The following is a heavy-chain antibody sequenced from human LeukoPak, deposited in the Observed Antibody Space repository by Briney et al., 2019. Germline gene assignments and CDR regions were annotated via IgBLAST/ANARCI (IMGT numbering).Heavy chain of an antibody. CDR2: ITWNGGIT. CDR1: GFTFDDYA. V-gene: IGHV3-20*04. CDR3: GRRVIGDYYFDY. J-gene: IGHJ4*02. D-gene: IGHD3-3*01. Sequence: PGGSLRLSCAASGFTFDDYAMSWVRQVAGKGLEWVSGITWNGGITGYADSVKGRFTISRDNAKNSLYLQMNSLRAEDTALYYCGRRVIGDYYFDYWGRGTLVAVSS.